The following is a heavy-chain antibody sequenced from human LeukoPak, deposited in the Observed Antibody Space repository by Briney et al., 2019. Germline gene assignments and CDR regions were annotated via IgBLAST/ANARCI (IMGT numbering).Heavy chain of an antibody. CDR3: ATKQWLAPPPDS. CDR2: INTDGTVT. J-gene: IGHJ4*02. CDR1: GLTFSKYW. V-gene: IGHV3-74*01. D-gene: IGHD6-19*01. Sequence: TGGSLKLSCAASGLTFSKYWMLWVRQAPGEGLESVSRINTDGTVTTYADSVKGRFTVSRDNADNTMFLQMNSVRDEDTAVYYCATKQWLAPPPDSWGQGTPVTVSS.